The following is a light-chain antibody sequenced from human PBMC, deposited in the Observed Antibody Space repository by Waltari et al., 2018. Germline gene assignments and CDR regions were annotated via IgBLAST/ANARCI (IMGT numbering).Light chain of an antibody. CDR1: SGHTNYA. CDR2: LNSDGTH. CDR3: QAWGTGTKRM. Sequence: QVVLTQSPSASASLGASVKLTCTLSSGHTNYAIAWHQQQPETGPRFLMILNSDGTHKKGDGIPDRFSGSSSGAERYLPITSLRSEDEADYYCQAWGTGTKRMFGGGTKLTVL. J-gene: IGLJ3*02. V-gene: IGLV4-69*01.